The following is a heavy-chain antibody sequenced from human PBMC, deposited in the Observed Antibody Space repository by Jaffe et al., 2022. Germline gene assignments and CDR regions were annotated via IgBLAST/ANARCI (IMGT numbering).Heavy chain of an antibody. CDR3: ATIIAVAGWGFDY. Sequence: EVQLVESGGGLVQPGGSLRLSCAASGFSFRSSEMNWVRQAPGKGLEWVSYISSSGTTIYYADSVKGRFTVSRGNAKNSLYLQMNSLRAEDTAVYYCATIIAVAGWGFDYWGQGTLVTVSS. CDR1: GFSFRSSE. J-gene: IGHJ4*02. V-gene: IGHV3-48*03. D-gene: IGHD6-19*01. CDR2: ISSSGTTI.